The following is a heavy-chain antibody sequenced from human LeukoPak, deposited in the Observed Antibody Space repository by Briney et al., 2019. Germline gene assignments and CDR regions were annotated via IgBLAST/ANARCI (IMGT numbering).Heavy chain of an antibody. J-gene: IGHJ4*02. CDR1: GFTFSSYW. V-gene: IGHV3-7*01. CDR3: ARTYCSSTSCYPNDY. D-gene: IGHD2-2*01. CDR2: IKQDGSEK. Sequence: GGSLRLSCVASGFTFSSYWMIWVRQAPGKVLEWVANIKQDGSEKYYVDSVKGRFTISRDNAKNSLYLQMNSLRAEDTAVYYCARTYCSSTSCYPNDYWGQGTLVTVSS.